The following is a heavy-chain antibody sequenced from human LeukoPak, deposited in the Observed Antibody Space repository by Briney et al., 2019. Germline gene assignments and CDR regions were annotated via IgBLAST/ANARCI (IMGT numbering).Heavy chain of an antibody. CDR3: ARNPSVGFGDYYFDY. CDR2: INPNSGGT. J-gene: IGHJ4*02. CDR1: GYTFTGYY. Sequence: ASVKVSCKASGYTFTGYYMHWVRQAPGQGLEWMGWINPNSGGTNYAQKFQGRVTMTRDTSISTAYMELSSLRSEDTAVYYCARNPSVGFGDYYFDYWGQGTLVTVSS. D-gene: IGHD3-10*01. V-gene: IGHV1-2*02.